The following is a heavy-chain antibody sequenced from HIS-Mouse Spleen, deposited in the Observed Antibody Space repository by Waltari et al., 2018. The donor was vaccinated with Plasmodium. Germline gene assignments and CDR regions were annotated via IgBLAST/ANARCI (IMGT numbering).Heavy chain of an antibody. J-gene: IGHJ3*02. D-gene: IGHD1-26*01. CDR2: IFSNDEK. Sequence: QVTLKESGPVLVKPTETLTLTCTVPGFSLSNARMGVSWIRQPPGKALDWLSHIFSNDEKSYNTALKSTLTISKDTSKSQVVLTMTNMDPVDTATYYCARFGATGAGDKEAFDIWGQGTMVTVSS. CDR1: GFSLSNARMG. CDR3: ARFGATGAGDKEAFDI. V-gene: IGHV2-26*01.